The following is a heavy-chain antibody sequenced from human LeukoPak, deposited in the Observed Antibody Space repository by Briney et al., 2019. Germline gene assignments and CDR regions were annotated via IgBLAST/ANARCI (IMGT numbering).Heavy chain of an antibody. V-gene: IGHV1-3*01. J-gene: IGHJ3*01. CDR2: INAGNGNT. CDR3: ARVDDTDTGDYARWGAFDF. Sequence: GASVKVSCKASGYTFTSYPMHWVRQAPGQRLEWMGWINAGNGNTKYSQKFQGRVTITRDTSASTAYMELSSLRSEDTAVYYCARVDDTDTGDYARWGAFDFWGQGTMVTVSS. CDR1: GYTFTSYP. D-gene: IGHD4-17*01.